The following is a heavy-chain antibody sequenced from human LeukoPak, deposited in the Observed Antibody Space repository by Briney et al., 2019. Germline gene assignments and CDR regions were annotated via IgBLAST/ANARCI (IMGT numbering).Heavy chain of an antibody. CDR1: GGSFSGYY. D-gene: IGHD3-10*01. CDR3: AREPQYYYGSGSTYYFDY. J-gene: IGHJ4*02. Sequence: PSETLSLTCAVYGGSFSGYYWSWIRQPPGKGLEWIGEINHSGSTNYNPSLKSRVTISVDTSKNQFSLKLSSVTAADTAVYYCAREPQYYYGSGSTYYFDYWGQGTLVTVSS. CDR2: INHSGST. V-gene: IGHV4-34*01.